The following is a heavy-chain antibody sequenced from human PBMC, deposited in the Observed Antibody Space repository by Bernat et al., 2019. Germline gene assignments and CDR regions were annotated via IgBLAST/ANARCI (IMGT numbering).Heavy chain of an antibody. CDR1: GFTFSSYS. CDR3: ARNYDVLSGYYNAFDI. Sequence: EVQPVESGGGLVRPGGSLRLSCAASGFTFSSYSMNWVRQAPGEGLEWVSSISSSSTYIYYADSVMGRFTISRDNAKNSLYLQMSSLRAEETAVYYCARNYDVLSGYYNAFDIWGQGTMVTVSS. CDR2: ISSSSTYI. V-gene: IGHV3-21*01. D-gene: IGHD3-9*01. J-gene: IGHJ3*02.